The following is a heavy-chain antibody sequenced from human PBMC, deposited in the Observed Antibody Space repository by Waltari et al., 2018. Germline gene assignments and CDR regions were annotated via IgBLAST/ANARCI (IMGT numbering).Heavy chain of an antibody. J-gene: IGHJ5*02. D-gene: IGHD5-18*01. CDR2: IYYSGST. CDR1: GGSISSYY. CDR3: ARGAWIQPLGWFDP. V-gene: IGHV4-59*01. Sequence: QVQLQESGPGLGKPSETLSLTCTVSGGSISSYYWSWIRQPPGKGLEWIGYIYYSGSTNYIPSLKSRVTISVDTSKNQFSLKLSSVTAADTAVYYCARGAWIQPLGWFDPWGQGTLVTVSS.